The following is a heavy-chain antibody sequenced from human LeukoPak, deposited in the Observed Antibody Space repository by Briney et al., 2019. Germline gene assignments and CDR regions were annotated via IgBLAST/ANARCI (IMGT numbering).Heavy chain of an antibody. CDR1: GFTFSSYS. Sequence: GGSLRLSCAASGFTFSSYSMNWVRQAPGKGLEWVSSISSSSSYIYYADSVKGRFTISRDNAKSSLYLQMNSLRAEDTAVYYCARMVTGRTSRRPIDYWGQGTLVTVSS. D-gene: IGHD1-20*01. CDR2: ISSSSSYI. J-gene: IGHJ4*02. CDR3: ARMVTGRTSRRPIDY. V-gene: IGHV3-21*01.